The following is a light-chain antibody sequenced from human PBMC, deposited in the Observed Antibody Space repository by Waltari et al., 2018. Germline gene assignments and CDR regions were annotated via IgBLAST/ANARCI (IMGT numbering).Light chain of an antibody. CDR3: ATWDDSLNAWV. J-gene: IGLJ3*02. CDR1: SSNIGRNT. Sequence: QSVLTQPPSASGTPGQRVTMSCSGSSSNIGRNTVTWYQQLPGTAPKLLIDIDNQRPSGVLDRFSGSRSGTSAALAISGLQSEEEADYHCATWDDSLNAWVFGGGTKLTVL. V-gene: IGLV1-44*01. CDR2: IDN.